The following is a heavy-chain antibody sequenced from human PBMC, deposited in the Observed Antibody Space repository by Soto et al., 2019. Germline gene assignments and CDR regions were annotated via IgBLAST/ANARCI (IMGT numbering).Heavy chain of an antibody. CDR3: ARLGIFGVVSVYYFDY. CDR2: IIPIFGTA. CDR1: GGTFSSYA. Sequence: GASVKVSCKASGGTFSSYAISWVRQAPGQGLEWMGGIIPIFGTANYAQKFQGRVTITADESTSTAYMELSSLRSDDTAVYYCARLGIFGVVSVYYFDYWGQGTLVTVSS. J-gene: IGHJ4*02. D-gene: IGHD3-3*01. V-gene: IGHV1-69*13.